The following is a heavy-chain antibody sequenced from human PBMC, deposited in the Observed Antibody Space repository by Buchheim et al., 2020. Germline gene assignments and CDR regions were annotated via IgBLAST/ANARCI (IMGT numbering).Heavy chain of an antibody. D-gene: IGHD4-23*01. Sequence: EVQLVESGGGLVQPGGSLRLSCAASGFTFSSYEMNWVRQAPGKGLEWVSYISSSGSTIYYADSVKGRFTISRDNAKNSLYLQMNSLRAEDTAVYYCAREHRTVVTPAYDLWGRGTL. CDR3: AREHRTVVTPAYDL. CDR2: ISSSGSTI. CDR1: GFTFSSYE. J-gene: IGHJ2*01. V-gene: IGHV3-48*03.